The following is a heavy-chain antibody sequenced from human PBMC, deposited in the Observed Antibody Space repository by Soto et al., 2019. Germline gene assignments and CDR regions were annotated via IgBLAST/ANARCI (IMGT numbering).Heavy chain of an antibody. J-gene: IGHJ4*02. Sequence: GGSLRLSCTASRFSFHSYGMHWVRQAPGKGLEWVAVISYDGSNKYYADSVKGRFTISRDNSKNTLYLQMDSLRPEDTAVYYCTTVSVVGALWFGLYRVGVFDYWGQGTLVTVSS. V-gene: IGHV3-30*03. D-gene: IGHD3-10*01. CDR2: ISYDGSNK. CDR3: TTVSVVGALWFGLYRVGVFDY. CDR1: RFSFHSYG.